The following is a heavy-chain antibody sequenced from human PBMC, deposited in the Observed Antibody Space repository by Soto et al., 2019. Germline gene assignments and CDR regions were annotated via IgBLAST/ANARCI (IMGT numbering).Heavy chain of an antibody. D-gene: IGHD5-12*01. CDR1: GFTMSTYS. J-gene: IGHJ4*02. CDR3: SKWSGYGDL. V-gene: IGHV3-23*01. CDR2: ISVTPGIT. Sequence: EMQLLESGGGLVQPGGSLRLSCAASGFTMSTYSVTWVRQAPGKGLEWVSGISVTPGITFYADSVKGRFTISRDSSNNAVYLQMNSLRAEYTAMYFCSKWSGYGDLWGQGTLVTVSS.